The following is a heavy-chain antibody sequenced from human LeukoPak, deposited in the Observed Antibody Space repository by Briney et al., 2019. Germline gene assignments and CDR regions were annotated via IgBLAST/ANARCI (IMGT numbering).Heavy chain of an antibody. CDR3: ASDYDILTGPKPYYYYGMDV. CDR2: IILIFGTA. J-gene: IGHJ6*04. Sequence: GASVKVSCKASGGTFSSYAMRWVRQAPGQGLEWMGGIILIFGTANYAQKFQGRVTITADESTSTAYMELSSLRSEDTAVYYCASDYDILTGPKPYYYYGMDVWGKGTTVTVSS. CDR1: GGTFSSYA. D-gene: IGHD3-9*01. V-gene: IGHV1-69*13.